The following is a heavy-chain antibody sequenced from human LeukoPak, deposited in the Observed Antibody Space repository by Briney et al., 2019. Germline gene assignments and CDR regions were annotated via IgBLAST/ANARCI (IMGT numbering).Heavy chain of an antibody. CDR2: IRSNSDAI. Sequence: PGGSLRLSCAASGFTFSSYAMSWVRQAPGKGLEWISYIRSNSDAIYYADSVKGRFTISRDNAKNSLYLQMNSLRAEDTAVYYCAKGSSYYDSSGYPDYWGQGTLVTVSS. CDR1: GFTFSSYA. V-gene: IGHV3-48*04. CDR3: AKGSSYYDSSGYPDY. J-gene: IGHJ4*02. D-gene: IGHD3-22*01.